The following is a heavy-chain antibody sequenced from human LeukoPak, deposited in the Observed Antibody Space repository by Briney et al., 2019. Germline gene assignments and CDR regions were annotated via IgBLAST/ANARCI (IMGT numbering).Heavy chain of an antibody. CDR1: GGSISSGGYY. J-gene: IGHJ4*02. CDR2: IYYSGST. CDR3: ARVPSVAAAESFDY. V-gene: IGHV4-31*03. Sequence: SETLSLTCTVSGGSISSGGYYWSWIRQHPGKGLEWIGYIYYSGSTYYNPSLKSRVTISVDTSNNQFSLKLSSVTAADTAVYYCARVPSVAAAESFDYWGQGTLVTVSA. D-gene: IGHD6-13*01.